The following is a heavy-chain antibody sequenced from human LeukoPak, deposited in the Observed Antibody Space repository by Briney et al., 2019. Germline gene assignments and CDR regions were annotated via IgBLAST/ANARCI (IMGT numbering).Heavy chain of an antibody. CDR2: ISGSGGST. Sequence: GGSLRLSCAASGFTFSSYAMSWVRQAPGKGLEWVSAISGSGGSTYYADSVKGRFTISRDNSKNTLYLQMNSLRAEDTAVYYCAKGEYYYGSGSYYYYYGMDVWAKGPRSPSP. V-gene: IGHV3-23*01. CDR3: AKGEYYYGSGSYYYYYGMDV. CDR1: GFTFSSYA. D-gene: IGHD3-10*01. J-gene: IGHJ6*02.